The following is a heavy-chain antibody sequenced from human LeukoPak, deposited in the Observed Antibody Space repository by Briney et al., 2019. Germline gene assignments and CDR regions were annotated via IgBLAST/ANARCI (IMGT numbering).Heavy chain of an antibody. V-gene: IGHV4-59*08. CDR1: GGSISTYY. CDR2: IYYTGST. D-gene: IGHD6-6*01. Sequence: SETLSLTCTVSGGSISTYYWSWIRQPPGKGLEWIGYIYYTGSTNYNPSLKSRVTISVDPSKNQFSLKLSSVTAADTAIYYCARGYIRSSGRPDYWGQGTLVSVSS. J-gene: IGHJ4*02. CDR3: ARGYIRSSGRPDY.